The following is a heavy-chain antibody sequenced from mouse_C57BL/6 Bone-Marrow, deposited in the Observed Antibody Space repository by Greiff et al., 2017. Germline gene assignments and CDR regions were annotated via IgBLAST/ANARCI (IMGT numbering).Heavy chain of an antibody. Sequence: QVQLQQSGAELARPGASVKLSCKASGYTFTSYGLSWVKQRTGQGLEWIGEIYPRSGNTYYNEKFKGKATLTADKSSSTAYMELRSLTSEDSAVYFCAREGDYYGSSYGDYWGQGTTLTVSS. CDR2: IYPRSGNT. CDR1: GYTFTSYG. CDR3: AREGDYYGSSYGDY. J-gene: IGHJ2*01. D-gene: IGHD1-1*01. V-gene: IGHV1-81*01.